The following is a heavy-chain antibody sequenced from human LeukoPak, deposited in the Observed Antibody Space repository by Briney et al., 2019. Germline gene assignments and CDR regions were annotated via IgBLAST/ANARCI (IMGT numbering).Heavy chain of an antibody. J-gene: IGHJ4*02. CDR3: AKDSSSTDFDY. V-gene: IGHV3-23*01. CDR2: ISGSGGST. CDR1: GFNFVNTW. D-gene: IGHD2-2*01. Sequence: GGSLRLSCAASGFNFVNTWMHWVRQAPGKGLEWVSAISGSGGSTYYADSVKGRFTISRDNSKNTLCLQMNSLRAEDTAIYYCAKDSSSTDFDYWGQGTLVTVSS.